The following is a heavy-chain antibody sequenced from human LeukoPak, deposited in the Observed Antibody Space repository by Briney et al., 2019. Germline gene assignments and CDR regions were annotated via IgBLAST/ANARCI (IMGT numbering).Heavy chain of an antibody. CDR3: SRGMVGPDDY. J-gene: IGHJ4*02. D-gene: IGHD1-26*01. V-gene: IGHV3-74*01. CDR1: GLTFSSQW. Sequence: PGGSLRLSCAVSGLTFSSQWMRWVRQAPGKGLVWVSRINTDGSYTSYADFVKGRFTISRDNAKNTLYLQMNSLRAEDTAVYYCSRGMVGPDDYWGQGSLVSVSS. CDR2: INTDGSYT.